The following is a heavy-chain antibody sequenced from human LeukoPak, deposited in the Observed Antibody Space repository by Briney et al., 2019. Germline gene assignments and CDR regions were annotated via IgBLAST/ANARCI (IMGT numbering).Heavy chain of an antibody. CDR2: IYYSGST. J-gene: IGHJ4*02. D-gene: IGHD1-1*01. V-gene: IGHV4-39*01. Sequence: SETLSLTCTVSGGSISSSSYYWGWIRQPPGKGLEWIGSIYYSGSTYYNPSFKSRVTISVDTSKNQFSLKLSSVTAADTAVYYCASQGPYNWNDGLDYWGRGTLVTVSS. CDR3: ASQGPYNWNDGLDY. CDR1: GGSISSSSYY.